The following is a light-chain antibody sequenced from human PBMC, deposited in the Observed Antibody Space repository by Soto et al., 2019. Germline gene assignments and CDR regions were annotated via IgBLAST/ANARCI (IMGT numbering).Light chain of an antibody. V-gene: IGLV1-44*01. Sequence: QAVVTQPPSASGTPGQKVTISCSGSTSNVGTYTVDWYQQVPGAAPKLLIYTNTERPSGVPDRFSGSKSGTSASLAISGLQSEDEADYYCAAWDDSLNIPVFGGGTKLTVL. CDR2: TNT. CDR1: TSNVGTYT. CDR3: AAWDDSLNIPV. J-gene: IGLJ2*01.